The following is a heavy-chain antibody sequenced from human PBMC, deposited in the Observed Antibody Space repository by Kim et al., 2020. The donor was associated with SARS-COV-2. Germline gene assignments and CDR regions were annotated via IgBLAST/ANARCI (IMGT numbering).Heavy chain of an antibody. V-gene: IGHV1-3*01. CDR1: GYTFTSYA. CDR2: VNAGNGNT. J-gene: IGHJ3*02. CDR3: ARVSPGGAFDI. Sequence: ASVKVSCKASGYTFTSYAMHWVRQAPGQRLEWMGWVNAGNGNTKYSQKFQGRVTITRDTSASTAYMELSSLRSEDTAVYYCARVSPGGAFDIWGQGTMVTVSS.